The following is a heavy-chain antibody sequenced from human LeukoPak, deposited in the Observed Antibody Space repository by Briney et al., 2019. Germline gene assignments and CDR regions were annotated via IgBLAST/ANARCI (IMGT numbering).Heavy chain of an antibody. D-gene: IGHD3-16*02. V-gene: IGHV3-48*04. Sequence: GGSLRLSCAASGITFSSYSMNWVRQAPGKGLEWVSYISSSSSTIYYADSVKGRFTISRDNAKNSLYLQMNSLRAEDTAVYYCARGPDDYVWGSYRYSPFFGYWGQETLVTVSS. J-gene: IGHJ4*02. CDR2: ISSSSSTI. CDR3: ARGPDDYVWGSYRYSPFFGY. CDR1: GITFSSYS.